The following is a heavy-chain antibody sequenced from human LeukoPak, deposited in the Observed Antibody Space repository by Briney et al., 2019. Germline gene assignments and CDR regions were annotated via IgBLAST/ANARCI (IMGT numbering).Heavy chain of an antibody. D-gene: IGHD3-10*01. CDR3: ATLWVETMVRGVIVGSYAFDI. Sequence: ASVKVSCKVSGYTLTELSMHWVRQAPGKGPEWMGGFDPEDGETIYAQKFQGRVTMTEDTSTDTAYMELSSLRSEDTAVYYCATLWVETMVRGVIVGSYAFDIWGQGTMVTVSS. CDR1: GYTLTELS. CDR2: FDPEDGET. J-gene: IGHJ3*02. V-gene: IGHV1-24*01.